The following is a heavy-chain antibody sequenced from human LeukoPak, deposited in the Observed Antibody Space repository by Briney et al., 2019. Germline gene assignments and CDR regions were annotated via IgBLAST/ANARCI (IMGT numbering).Heavy chain of an antibody. CDR3: ARELNRFPGWFDP. J-gene: IGHJ5*02. CDR2: IWYDGSNK. V-gene: IGHV3-33*01. D-gene: IGHD3-10*01. CDR1: GFTFSSYG. Sequence: SGRSLRLSCAASGFTFSSYGMHWVRQAPGKGLEWVAVIWYDGSNKYHADSVKGRFTISRDNSKNTLYLQMNSLRAEDTAVYYCARELNRFPGWFDPWGQGTLVTVSS.